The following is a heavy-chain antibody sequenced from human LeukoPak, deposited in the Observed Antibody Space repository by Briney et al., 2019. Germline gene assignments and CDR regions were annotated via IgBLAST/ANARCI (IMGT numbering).Heavy chain of an antibody. J-gene: IGHJ3*02. V-gene: IGHV1-69*13. CDR3: ASSPRLGARLDI. CDR1: GGTFSSYA. CDR2: IIPIFGTA. Sequence: SVKVSCKASGGTFSSYAISWVRQAPGQGLEWMGGIIPIFGTANYAQKFQGRVTITADESTSTAYMELSSLRSEDTAVYYCASSPRLGARLDIWGQGTMVTVSS. D-gene: IGHD1-26*01.